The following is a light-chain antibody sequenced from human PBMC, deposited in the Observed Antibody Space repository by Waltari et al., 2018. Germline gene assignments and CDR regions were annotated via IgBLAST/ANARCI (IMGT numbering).Light chain of an antibody. CDR1: SSDVWTYNL. CDR3: CSYAGSTSWV. CDR2: EVT. Sequence: QPALTQPASVSGSPGQSTTISCTGTSSDVWTYNLVAWYQQHPGKAPKLMVYEVTKLPSGVSNRFPGSKSGNTASLTISGLQTEDEADYYCCSYAGSTSWVFGGGTKLTVL. V-gene: IGLV2-23*02. J-gene: IGLJ3*02.